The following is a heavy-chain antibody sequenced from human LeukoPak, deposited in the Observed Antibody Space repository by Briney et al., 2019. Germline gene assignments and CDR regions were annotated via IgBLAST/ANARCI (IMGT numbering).Heavy chain of an antibody. CDR2: IKQDGSEK. CDR3: ARDTGGGYSCYDC. D-gene: IGHD5-18*01. CDR1: GFTFSSYW. Sequence: GVSLRLSCAASGFTFSSYWMTWIRQAPGKGLEWVANIKQDGSEKYYVDSVKGRFTISRDNAKNSLYLQMNSLRAEDTAVYYCARDTGGGYSCYDCRGQGTLVTVSS. J-gene: IGHJ4*02. V-gene: IGHV3-7*01.